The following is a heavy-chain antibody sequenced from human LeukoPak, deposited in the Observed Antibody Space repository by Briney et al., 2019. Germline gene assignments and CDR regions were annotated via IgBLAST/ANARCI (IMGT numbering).Heavy chain of an antibody. CDR2: ISYDGSNK. J-gene: IGHJ3*02. CDR3: ARERLLRAFDI. V-gene: IGHV3-30-3*01. Sequence: PGRSLRLSCAASGFTFSSYAMHWVRQAPGKGLEWVAVISYDGSNKYYADSVKGRFTISRDNSKNTLYLQMNSLGAEDTAVYYCARERLLRAFDIWGQGTMVTVSS. CDR1: GFTFSSYA. D-gene: IGHD2-21*02.